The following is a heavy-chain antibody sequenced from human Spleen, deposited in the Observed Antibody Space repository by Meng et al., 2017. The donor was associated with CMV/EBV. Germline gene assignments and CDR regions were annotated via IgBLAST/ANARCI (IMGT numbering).Heavy chain of an antibody. CDR1: GGSISSSSYY. CDR3: ARDNGSDGGYNPYWYFDL. J-gene: IGHJ2*01. Sequence: SETLSLTCTVSGGSISSSSYYWGWIRQPPGKGLEWIGSIYYSGSTYYNPSLKSRVTISVDTSKNQFSLKLSSVTAADTAVYYCARDNGSDGGYNPYWYFDLWGRGTLVTVSS. D-gene: IGHD5-24*01. CDR2: IYYSGST. V-gene: IGHV4-39*07.